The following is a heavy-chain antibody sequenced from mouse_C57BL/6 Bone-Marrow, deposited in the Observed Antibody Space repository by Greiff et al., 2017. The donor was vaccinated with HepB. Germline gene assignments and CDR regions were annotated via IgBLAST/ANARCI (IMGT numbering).Heavy chain of an antibody. CDR2: IYPGNSDT. Sequence: EVQLQESGTVLARPGASVKMSCKTSGYTFTSYWMHWVNQRPGQGLEWIGAIYPGNSDTSYNQKFKGKAKLTAVTSASTAYMELSSLTNEDSAVYYCTRGKFITTVVVDYWGQGTTLTVSS. CDR1: GYTFTSYW. D-gene: IGHD1-1*01. J-gene: IGHJ2*01. CDR3: TRGKFITTVVVDY. V-gene: IGHV1-5*01.